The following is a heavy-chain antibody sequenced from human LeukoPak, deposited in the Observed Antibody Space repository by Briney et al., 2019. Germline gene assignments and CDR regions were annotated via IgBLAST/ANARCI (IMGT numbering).Heavy chain of an antibody. CDR1: GGTFSSYA. V-gene: IGHV1-69*05. CDR3: ARQTLEYYYDSSGYRFDY. CDR2: IIPIFGTA. J-gene: IGHJ4*02. D-gene: IGHD3-22*01. Sequence: SVKVSCKASGGTFSSYAISWVRQAPGQGLEWMGGIIPIFGTANYAQKFQGRVTITTDESTNTAYMELSSLRSEDTAVYYCARQTLEYYYDSSGYRFDYWGQGTLVTVSS.